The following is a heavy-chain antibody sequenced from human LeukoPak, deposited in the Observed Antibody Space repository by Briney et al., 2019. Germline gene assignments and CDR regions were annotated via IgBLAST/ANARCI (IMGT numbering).Heavy chain of an antibody. D-gene: IGHD3-22*01. V-gene: IGHV4-61*02. CDR3: ARRSRITMIVVVIPSYYFDY. CDR2: IYTSGST. CDR1: GGSISSGSYY. J-gene: IGHJ4*02. Sequence: PSETLSLTCTVSGGSISSGSYYWSWIRQPAGKGLEWIGRIYTSGSTNYNPSLKSRVTISVDTSKNQFSLKLSSVTAADTAVYYCARRSRITMIVVVIPSYYFDYWGQGTLVTVSS.